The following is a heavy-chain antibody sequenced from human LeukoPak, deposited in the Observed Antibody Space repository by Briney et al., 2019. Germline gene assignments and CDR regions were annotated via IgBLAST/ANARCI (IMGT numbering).Heavy chain of an antibody. CDR2: IIPIFGTA. CDR1: GGTFSSYA. CDR3: ARDYYGPFDP. D-gene: IGHD3-10*01. V-gene: IGHV1-69*05. Sequence: GASVKVSCKASGGTFSSYAISWVRQAPGHGLEWMGGIIPIFGTANYAQKFQGRVTITTDESTSTAYMELSSLRSGDTAVYYCARDYYGPFDPWGQGTLVTVSS. J-gene: IGHJ5*02.